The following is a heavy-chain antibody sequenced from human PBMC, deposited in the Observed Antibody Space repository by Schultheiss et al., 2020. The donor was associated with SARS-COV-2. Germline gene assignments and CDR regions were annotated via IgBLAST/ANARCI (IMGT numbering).Heavy chain of an antibody. J-gene: IGHJ6*02. CDR2: MNPNSGNT. CDR1: GYTFTGYY. V-gene: IGHV1-8*02. D-gene: IGHD1-1*01. CDR3: ARAADNTYGMDV. Sequence: ASVKVSCKASGYTFTGYYMHWVRQATGQGLEWMGWMNPNSGNTGYAQKFQGRVTMTTDTSTSTAYMELRSLRSDDTAVYYCARAADNTYGMDVWGQGTTVTVSS.